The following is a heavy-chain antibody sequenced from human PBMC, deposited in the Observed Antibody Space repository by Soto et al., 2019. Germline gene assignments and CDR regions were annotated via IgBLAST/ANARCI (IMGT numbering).Heavy chain of an antibody. CDR1: GFTFTSSA. V-gene: IGHV1-58*01. Sequence: SVKVSCKASGFTFTSSAVQWVRQARGQRLEWIGWIVVGSGNTNYAQKFQERVTITRDMSTSTAYMELSSLRSEDTAVYYCAVNSPYYYDSSGYRGYWGQGTLVTVSS. CDR2: IVVGSGNT. J-gene: IGHJ4*02. D-gene: IGHD3-22*01. CDR3: AVNSPYYYDSSGYRGY.